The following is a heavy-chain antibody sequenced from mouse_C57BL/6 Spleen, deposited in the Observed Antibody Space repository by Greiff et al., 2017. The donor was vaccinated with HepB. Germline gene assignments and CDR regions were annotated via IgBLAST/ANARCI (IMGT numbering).Heavy chain of an antibody. J-gene: IGHJ4*01. V-gene: IGHV1-50*01. Sequence: QVQLQQPGAELVKPGASVKLSCKASGYTFTSYWMQWVKQRPGQGLEWIGEIDPSDSYTNYNQKFKGKATLTVDTSSSTAYMQLSSLTSEDSAVYYCARPYSNYLYYYAMDYWGQGTSVTVSS. CDR1: GYTFTSYW. D-gene: IGHD2-5*01. CDR3: ARPYSNYLYYYAMDY. CDR2: IDPSDSYT.